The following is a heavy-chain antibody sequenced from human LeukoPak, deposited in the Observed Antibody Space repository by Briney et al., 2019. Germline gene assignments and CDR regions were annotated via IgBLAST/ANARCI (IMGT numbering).Heavy chain of an antibody. J-gene: IGHJ4*02. CDR3: ARDPMAGSRPNFDY. V-gene: IGHV1-18*01. D-gene: IGHD6-19*01. CDR2: ISAYNGNT. Sequence: ASVKVSCKASGYTFTSYGVSWVRQAPGQGLEWMGWISAYNGNTNYAQKLQGRVTMTTDTSTGTAYMELRSLRSDDTAVYYCARDPMAGSRPNFDYWGQGTLVTVSS. CDR1: GYTFTSYG.